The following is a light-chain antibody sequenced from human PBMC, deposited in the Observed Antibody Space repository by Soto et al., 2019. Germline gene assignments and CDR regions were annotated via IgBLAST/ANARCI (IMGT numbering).Light chain of an antibody. Sequence: QSALTQPASLSGSPGQSITISCTGTSSDIGAYDYVSWFQQHPGKAPKHMISEVNNRPSGVSNRFSGSKSGNTAYLTISGLQVEYVADYVCCSLTLTSAHVFGTGTKVTVL. CDR3: CSLTLTSAHV. CDR1: SSDIGAYDY. J-gene: IGLJ1*01. V-gene: IGLV2-14*01. CDR2: EVN.